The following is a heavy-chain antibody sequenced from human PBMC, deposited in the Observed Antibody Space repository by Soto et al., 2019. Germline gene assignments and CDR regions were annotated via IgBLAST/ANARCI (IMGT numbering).Heavy chain of an antibody. CDR1: GGSISSYY. Sequence: SETLSLTCTVSGGSISSYYWSWIRQPPGKGLEWIGYIYYSGSTNYNPSLKSRVTISVDTSKNQFSLKLSSVTAADTAVYYCARGDRFYGMDVWGQGTTVTVSS. V-gene: IGHV4-59*08. J-gene: IGHJ6*02. CDR3: ARGDRFYGMDV. CDR2: IYYSGST.